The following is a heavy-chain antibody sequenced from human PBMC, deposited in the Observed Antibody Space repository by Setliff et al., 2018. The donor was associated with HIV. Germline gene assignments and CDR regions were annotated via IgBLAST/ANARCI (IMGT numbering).Heavy chain of an antibody. CDR2: IHSSGST. CDR3: ATLDHSGGNFLAY. J-gene: IGHJ4*02. V-gene: IGHV4-61*08. Sequence: SETLSLTCSVSGGSLISGGYYWSWIRQHPGKGLEWIGYIHSSGSTIYNPSLKSRITISLDTSKEQFSLELSSATAADTAVYYCATLDHSGGNFLAYWGQGSLVTVSS. CDR1: GGSLISGGYY. D-gene: IGHD2-21*02.